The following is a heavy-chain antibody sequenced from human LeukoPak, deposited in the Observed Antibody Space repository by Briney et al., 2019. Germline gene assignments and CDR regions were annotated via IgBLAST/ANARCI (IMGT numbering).Heavy chain of an antibody. CDR1: GGSINSGDYY. V-gene: IGHV4-30-4*08. D-gene: IGHD3-3*01. CDR2: IFYSGST. Sequence: SQTLSLTCTVSGGSINSGDYYWSWIRQPPGKGLEWIGSIFYSGSTYCNPSLKSRVTISIDTSKNQFSLKLSSVTAADTAVYSCVRAPVRFDTFDIWGQGTMVTVSS. J-gene: IGHJ3*02. CDR3: VRAPVRFDTFDI.